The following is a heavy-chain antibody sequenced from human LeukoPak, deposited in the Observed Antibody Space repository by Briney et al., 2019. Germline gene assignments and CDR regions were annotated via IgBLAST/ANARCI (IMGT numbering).Heavy chain of an antibody. J-gene: IGHJ6*03. D-gene: IGHD4-17*01. CDR2: INHSGST. CDR3: ARIAAVTTGNYYYYYMDV. Sequence: SETLSLTCAVYGGSFSGYYWSWIRQPPGKGLEWIGEINHSGSTNYNPSLKSRVTISVDTFKNQFSLKLSSVTAADTAVYYCARIAAVTTGNYYYYYMDVWGKGTTVTVSS. V-gene: IGHV4-34*01. CDR1: GGSFSGYY.